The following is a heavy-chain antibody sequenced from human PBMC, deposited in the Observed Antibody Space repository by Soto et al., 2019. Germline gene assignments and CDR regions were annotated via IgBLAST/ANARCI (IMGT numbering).Heavy chain of an antibody. D-gene: IGHD1-7*01. V-gene: IGHV1-3*01. CDR3: AREDNWNYKVTHYFDD. CDR1: GYTFTSYA. J-gene: IGHJ4*02. CDR2: INAGNGNT. Sequence: ASVKVSCKASGYTFTSYAMHWVRQAPGQRLEWMGWINAGNGNTKYSQKFQGRVTITRDTSASTAYMELSSLRSEDTAVYYCAREDNWNYKVTHYFDDWGQGTLVTVSS.